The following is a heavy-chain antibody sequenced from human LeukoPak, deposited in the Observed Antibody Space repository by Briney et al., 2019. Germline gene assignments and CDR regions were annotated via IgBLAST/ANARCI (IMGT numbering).Heavy chain of an antibody. CDR2: ISYDGSNK. J-gene: IGHJ3*02. Sequence: GGSLRLSCAASGFTFSSYAMHWVRQAPGKGLEWVAVISYDGSNKYYADSVKGRFTISRDNSRNAVYLQMNSLRAEDTAVYYCAREGVGDCSGGTCYSNGFDIWGLGTMVTVSS. V-gene: IGHV3-30-3*01. D-gene: IGHD2-15*01. CDR3: AREGVGDCSGGTCYSNGFDI. CDR1: GFTFSSYA.